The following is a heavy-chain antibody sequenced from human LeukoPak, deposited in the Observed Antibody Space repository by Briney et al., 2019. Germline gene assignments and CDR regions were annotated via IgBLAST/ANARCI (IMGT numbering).Heavy chain of an antibody. J-gene: IGHJ6*02. CDR1: GFTFSSYG. CDR2: ISGSGGST. D-gene: IGHD5-12*01. CDR3: AKVGRSGYVDYYYYGMDV. Sequence: GGSLRLSGAASGFTFSSYGMSWVRQAPGKGLEWVSDISGSGGSTYYADSVKGRFTISRDNSKNTLYLQMNSLRAEDTAVYYCAKVGRSGYVDYYYYGMDVWGQGTTVTVSS. V-gene: IGHV3-23*01.